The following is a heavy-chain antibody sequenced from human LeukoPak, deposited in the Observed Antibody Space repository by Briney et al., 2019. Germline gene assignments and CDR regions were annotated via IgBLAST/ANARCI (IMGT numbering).Heavy chain of an antibody. J-gene: IGHJ4*02. V-gene: IGHV4-59*01. Sequence: SETLSLTCTVSGSSISNYYWSWIWQPPGKGLEWIGYIYYSGSANHNPSLKSRVTISVATSKNQFSLKLSSVTAADTAVYYCARVTATTGIRYFDYWGQGTLVTVSS. D-gene: IGHD6-13*01. CDR1: GSSISNYY. CDR2: IYYSGSA. CDR3: ARVTATTGIRYFDY.